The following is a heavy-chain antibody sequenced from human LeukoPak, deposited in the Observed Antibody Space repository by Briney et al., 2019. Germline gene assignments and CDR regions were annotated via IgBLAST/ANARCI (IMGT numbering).Heavy chain of an antibody. V-gene: IGHV3-23*01. D-gene: IGHD3-10*01. CDR2: ISPSGDIT. Sequence: GSLRLSCAASGFTFSTYWMTWVRQVPGKGLEWVSGISPSGDITYYADSVKGRFTISRDNSKNTLYLEVISLTAEDTAVYYCAKDDAWLRFGEWSQGTLVTVSS. CDR3: AKDDAWLRFGE. J-gene: IGHJ4*02. CDR1: GFTFSTYW.